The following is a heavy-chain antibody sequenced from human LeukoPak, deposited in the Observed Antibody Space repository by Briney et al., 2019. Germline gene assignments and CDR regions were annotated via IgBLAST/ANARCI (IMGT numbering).Heavy chain of an antibody. CDR1: GFTFSSYE. Sequence: GGSLRLSCAASGFTFSSYEMKWVRQAPGKGLDWVSYISSGGSATYYADSVKGRFTISRDNSKNTLYLQMNSLRAEDTAVYYCAKPYYYDSSGYYYDWGQGTLVTVSS. V-gene: IGHV3-48*03. J-gene: IGHJ4*02. CDR2: ISSGGSAT. D-gene: IGHD3-22*01. CDR3: AKPYYYDSSGYYYD.